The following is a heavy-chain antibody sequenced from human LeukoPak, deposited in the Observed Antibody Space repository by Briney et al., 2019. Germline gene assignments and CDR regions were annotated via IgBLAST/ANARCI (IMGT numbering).Heavy chain of an antibody. CDR2: INQDGSEK. CDR3: ARGLTMVRGVLRWFDP. D-gene: IGHD3-10*01. J-gene: IGHJ5*02. CDR1: GFTFSSYW. V-gene: IGHV3-7*03. Sequence: GGSLRLSCAASGFTFSSYWMTWVRQAPGKGLEWVANINQDGSEKYYMDSVKGRFTISRDNAKNSLYVQMNSLRAEDTAVYYCARGLTMVRGVLRWFDPWGQGTLVTVSS.